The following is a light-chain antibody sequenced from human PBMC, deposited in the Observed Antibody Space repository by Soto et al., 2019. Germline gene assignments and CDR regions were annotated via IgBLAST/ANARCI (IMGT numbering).Light chain of an antibody. J-gene: IGKJ5*01. Sequence: DIQMTQSPSSLSASVGDRVTITCRASQSISNYLNWYRQKPGEAPKLLIYASSSLQSGVPLRFSGSGSGTDFTLTISSLQPEDFATYYCQQSYTTLPITFGQGTRLEIK. CDR2: ASS. CDR3: QQSYTTLPIT. CDR1: QSISNY. V-gene: IGKV1-39*01.